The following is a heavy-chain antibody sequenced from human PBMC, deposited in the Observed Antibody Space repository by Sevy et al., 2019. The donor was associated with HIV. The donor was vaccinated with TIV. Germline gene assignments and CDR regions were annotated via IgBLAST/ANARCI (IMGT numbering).Heavy chain of an antibody. J-gene: IGHJ4*02. CDR3: ARDPRMYGDYLLAYFDY. CDR2: IGYDGNNK. Sequence: GGSLRLSCAGSGFTPSTYGMHWVRQAPGKGLEWVAVIGYDGNNKYYADSVKGRFTISSDNSKSTLFLQMDSLRAEDTAVYYCARDPRMYGDYLLAYFDYWGQGALVTVSS. D-gene: IGHD2-8*01. V-gene: IGHV3-33*01. CDR1: GFTPSTYG.